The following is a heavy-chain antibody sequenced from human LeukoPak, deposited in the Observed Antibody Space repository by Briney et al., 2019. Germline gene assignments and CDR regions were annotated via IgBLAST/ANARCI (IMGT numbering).Heavy chain of an antibody. V-gene: IGHV4-34*01. CDR1: GGSFSGYY. D-gene: IGHD6-6*01. J-gene: IGHJ6*02. Sequence: SETLSLTCAVYGGSFSGYYWSWIRQPPGKGLEWIGEINHSGSTNYNPSLKSRVTISVDTSKNQFSLKLSSVTAADTAVYYCARSSSGLYYYYGMDVWGQGTTVTVSS. CDR3: ARSSSGLYYYYGMDV. CDR2: INHSGST.